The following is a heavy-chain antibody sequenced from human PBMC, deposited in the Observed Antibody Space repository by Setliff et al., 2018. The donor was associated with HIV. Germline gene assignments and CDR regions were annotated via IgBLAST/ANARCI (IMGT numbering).Heavy chain of an antibody. CDR1: GGSISSGTYY. Sequence: SETLSLTCTVSGGSISSGTYYWSWIRQRPGKGLEWIGYIYYSGSTYYNPSLKSRVTISVDTSRNQFSLKLSSVTAADTAVYYCARDRSDYYNLPGYFDHWGQGTQVTVSS. D-gene: IGHD3-3*01. CDR2: IYYSGST. CDR3: ARDRSDYYNLPGYFDH. V-gene: IGHV4-31*03. J-gene: IGHJ4*02.